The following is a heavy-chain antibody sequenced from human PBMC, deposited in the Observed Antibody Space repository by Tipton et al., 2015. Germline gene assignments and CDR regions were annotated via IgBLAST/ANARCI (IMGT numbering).Heavy chain of an antibody. CDR3: ARARGRHGGLVDS. D-gene: IGHD4-23*01. V-gene: IGHV4-59*01. CDR2: IQYSGST. CDR1: SDSISKYY. Sequence: LRLSCSVSSDSISKYYWSWIRQPPGKELEWIGYIQYSGSTNYNPSLKSRVTISVDTSKTQFSLKMSSVTASDTAVYYCARARGRHGGLVDSWGQGTLVTVSS. J-gene: IGHJ4*02.